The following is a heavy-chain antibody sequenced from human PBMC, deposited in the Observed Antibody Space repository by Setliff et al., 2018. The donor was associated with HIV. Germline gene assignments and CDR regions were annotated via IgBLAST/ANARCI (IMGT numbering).Heavy chain of an antibody. D-gene: IGHD3-10*01. CDR3: ARGLGITMVRGIRTFDP. V-gene: IGHV4-34*01. Sequence: PSETLSLTCAVYNTSVSGYYWTWIRQSPGRGLEWIGEINQSGGTDYNPSLRSRVYMSLDTSKSQFSLKLLSVTAADSAVYYCARGLGITMVRGIRTFDPWGQGTQVTVSS. J-gene: IGHJ5*02. CDR1: NTSVSGYY. CDR2: INQSGGT.